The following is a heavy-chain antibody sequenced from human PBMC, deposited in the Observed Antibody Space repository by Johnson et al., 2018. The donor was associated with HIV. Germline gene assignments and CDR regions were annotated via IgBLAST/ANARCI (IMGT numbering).Heavy chain of an antibody. CDR2: ISHDGINK. J-gene: IGHJ3*02. Sequence: QMLLVESGGGLVQPGGSLRLSCAASGFTFSTYAMHWVRQAPGKGLEWVAVISHDGINKYYRDSVKGRFTISRDNSKNTLHLQINSLRAEDTAMYYCAKERAYIRSFDIWGQGTVVTVSS. CDR1: GFTFSTYA. CDR3: AKERAYIRSFDI. V-gene: IGHV3-30*04. D-gene: IGHD1-14*01.